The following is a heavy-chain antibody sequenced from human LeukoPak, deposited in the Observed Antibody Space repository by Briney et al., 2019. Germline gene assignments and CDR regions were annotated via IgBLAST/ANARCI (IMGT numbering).Heavy chain of an antibody. CDR3: ATPQGSSSWYSIDAFDI. CDR1: GFTFDDYA. Sequence: PGGSLRLSCAASGFTFDDYAMHWVRQAPGKGLEWVSGISWNSGSIGYADSVKGRFTISRDNAKNSLYLQMNSLRAEDTALYYCATPQGSSSWYSIDAFDIWGQGTMVTVSS. D-gene: IGHD6-13*01. J-gene: IGHJ3*02. CDR2: ISWNSGSI. V-gene: IGHV3-9*01.